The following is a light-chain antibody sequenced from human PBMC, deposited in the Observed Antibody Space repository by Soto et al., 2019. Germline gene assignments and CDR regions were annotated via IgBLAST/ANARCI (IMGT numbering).Light chain of an antibody. V-gene: IGKV3-15*01. CDR1: QSVSGN. CDR3: LQYNIWPLP. J-gene: IGKJ4*01. CDR2: GAS. Sequence: ERVMTQSPATLSVSPGDTVTLYCRTSQSVSGNLAWYQQKPGQAPRLLMYGASTRATGFPARFSGSRSGTEFTLTISSLESEDFAVYYCLQYNIWPLPFGGGTKVDIK.